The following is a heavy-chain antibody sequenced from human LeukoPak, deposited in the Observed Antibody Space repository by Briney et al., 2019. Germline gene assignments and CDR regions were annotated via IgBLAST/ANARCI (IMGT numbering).Heavy chain of an antibody. D-gene: IGHD4-11*01. CDR2: ISASSGSP. J-gene: IGHJ4*02. Sequence: GGSLRLSCAASGFAFSSYGMSWVRQAPGKGVGWVSGISASSGSPSYADSVKGRFAISRDNSKNTLFLQLSSLRAEDTALYYCAKDQGFYNNYGVDYWGQGTLVTVSS. CDR3: AKDQGFYNNYGVDY. V-gene: IGHV3-23*01. CDR1: GFAFSSYG.